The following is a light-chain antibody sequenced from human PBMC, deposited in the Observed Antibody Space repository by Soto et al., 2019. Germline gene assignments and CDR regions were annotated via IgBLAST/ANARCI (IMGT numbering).Light chain of an antibody. CDR2: GAS. CDR3: HQYNSYHT. J-gene: IGKJ4*01. V-gene: IGKV3-20*01. CDR1: QSFNSIY. Sequence: EIVLPQSTGPLSLSPGERSTLSCRASQSFNSIYLAWYQQKPGQAPRLLIYGASSRATGIPSRFSGSGSGTEFTLTISSLQPDDFATYYCHQYNSYHTFGGGTKVDIK.